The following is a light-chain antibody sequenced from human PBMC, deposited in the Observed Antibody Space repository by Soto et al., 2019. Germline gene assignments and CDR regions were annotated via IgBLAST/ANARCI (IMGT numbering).Light chain of an antibody. CDR2: DVS. CDR1: SSDVGGYKY. J-gene: IGLJ1*01. V-gene: IGLV2-11*01. Sequence: QSALTQPRSVSGSPGQSVTISCTGTSSDVGGYKYVSWYQQHPGKAPKLMIYDVSKRPSGVPDRFSASKSGNTASLTISGLQAEDEADYYCCSYAGSYTFGVFGTGTKVTVL. CDR3: CSYAGSYTFGV.